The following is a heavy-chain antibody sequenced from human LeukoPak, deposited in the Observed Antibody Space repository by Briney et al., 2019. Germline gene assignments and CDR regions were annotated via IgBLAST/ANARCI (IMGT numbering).Heavy chain of an antibody. CDR3: ATDLKMSSGFYYYYYGMDV. D-gene: IGHD6-19*01. J-gene: IGHJ6*02. CDR2: FDPEDGET. Sequence: ASVKVSRKVSGYTLTELSMHWVRQAPGKGLEWMGGFDPEDGETIYAQKFQGRVTMTEDTSTGTAYMELSSLRSEDTAVYYCATDLKMSSGFYYYYYGMDVWGQGTTVTVSS. V-gene: IGHV1-24*01. CDR1: GYTLTELS.